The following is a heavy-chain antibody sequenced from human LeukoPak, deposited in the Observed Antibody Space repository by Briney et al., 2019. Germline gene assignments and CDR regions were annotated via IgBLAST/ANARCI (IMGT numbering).Heavy chain of an antibody. J-gene: IGHJ4*02. V-gene: IGHV4-39*01. D-gene: IGHD3-3*01. CDR1: GGSIGSSSYY. Sequence: SETLSLTCAVSGGSIGSSSYYWGWIRQPPGKDLEWIGTIYYDGNTSYNPSLKSRVTISVDMSKNQFSLKLSSVTAADTAIYYCAAENGNFWIGYHYFEDWGQGTLVSVSS. CDR3: AAENGNFWIGYHYFED. CDR2: IYYDGNT.